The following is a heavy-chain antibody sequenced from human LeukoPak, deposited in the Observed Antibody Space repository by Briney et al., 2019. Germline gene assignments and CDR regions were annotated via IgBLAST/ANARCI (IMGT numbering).Heavy chain of an antibody. J-gene: IGHJ5*02. CDR1: GGSFSGYY. CDR2: INHSGST. V-gene: IGHV4-34*01. Sequence: PSETLSLTCAVYGGSFSGYYWSWIRQPPGKGLEWIGEINHSGSTNYNPSLKSRVTISVGTSKNQFSLKLSSVTAADTAVYYCARRRYSSGWYTWFDPWGQGTLVTVSS. D-gene: IGHD6-19*01. CDR3: ARRRYSSGWYTWFDP.